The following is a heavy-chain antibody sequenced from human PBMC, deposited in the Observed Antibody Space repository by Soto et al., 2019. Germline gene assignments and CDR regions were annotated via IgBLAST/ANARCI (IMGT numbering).Heavy chain of an antibody. V-gene: IGHV4-59*01. Sequence: SETLSLTCTVSGGSISSYYWSWIRQPPGKGLEWIGYIYYSGSTNYNPSLKSRVTISVDTSKNQFSLKLSSVTAADTAVYYCARGFWSGYYWFDPWGQGTLVTVSS. J-gene: IGHJ5*02. CDR2: IYYSGST. CDR3: ARGFWSGYYWFDP. CDR1: GGSISSYY. D-gene: IGHD3-3*01.